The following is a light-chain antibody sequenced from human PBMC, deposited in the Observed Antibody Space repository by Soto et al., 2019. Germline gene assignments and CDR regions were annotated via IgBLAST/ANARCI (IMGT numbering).Light chain of an antibody. J-gene: IGKJ1*01. CDR1: QSISQW. Sequence: DIQMTQSPCTLSASVGDRVAITCRASQSISQWVAWYQQKPGRAPELLIYDASKLKSGVPSRFSGSGSGTEFSLTITSLQPDDSAMYYCQQYNGYSWTFGRGTKVEIK. CDR2: DAS. CDR3: QQYNGYSWT. V-gene: IGKV1-5*01.